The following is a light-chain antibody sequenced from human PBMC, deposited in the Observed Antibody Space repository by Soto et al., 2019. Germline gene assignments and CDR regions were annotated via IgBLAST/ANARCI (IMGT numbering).Light chain of an antibody. CDR3: CSYAGSDTVI. CDR1: SSDIGSYNL. Sequence: QSALTQPASVSGSPGQSIAISCTGASSDIGSYNLVSWFQQYPGKAPKLLIYEVTQRPSGLSNRFSGSKSGNTASLTISGLQAEDEAHYYCCSYAGSDTVIFGGGTKLTVL. J-gene: IGLJ2*01. CDR2: EVT. V-gene: IGLV2-23*02.